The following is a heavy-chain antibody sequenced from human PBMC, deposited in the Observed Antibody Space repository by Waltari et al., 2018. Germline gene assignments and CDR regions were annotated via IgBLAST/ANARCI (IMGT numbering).Heavy chain of an antibody. D-gene: IGHD6-19*01. CDR1: GFTFSSYS. J-gene: IGHJ4*02. CDR3: ARAPWDSSGWSVDY. CDR2: ISSSSSYI. Sequence: EVQLVESGGGLVKPGGSLRLSCAASGFTFSSYSMTWVRQAPGKGLEWVSSISSSSSYIYYADSVKGRFTISRDNAKNSLYLQMNSLRAEDTAVYYCARAPWDSSGWSVDYWGQGTLVTVSS. V-gene: IGHV3-21*01.